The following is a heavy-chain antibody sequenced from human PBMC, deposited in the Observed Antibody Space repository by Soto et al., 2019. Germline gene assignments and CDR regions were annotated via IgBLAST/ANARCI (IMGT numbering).Heavy chain of an antibody. CDR2: IYSGGST. CDR1: GVTVSSNY. CDR3: ASTRQEYSSSWHPYSYYGMDV. D-gene: IGHD6-13*01. Sequence: GGSLLLSRATSGVTVSSNYMSWVRQAPGKGLERASGIYSGGSTYYADSVKGRFTISRDNSKYTPYRQMNSPRAKVTGGYSCASTRQEYSSSWHPYSYYGMDVWGQGTPVTVSS. J-gene: IGHJ6*02. V-gene: IGHV3-53*01.